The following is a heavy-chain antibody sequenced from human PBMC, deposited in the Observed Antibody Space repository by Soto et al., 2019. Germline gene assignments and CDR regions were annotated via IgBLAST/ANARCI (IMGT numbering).Heavy chain of an antibody. CDR3: ARDRGRDPYGGYGGPFDY. V-gene: IGHV1-18*01. CDR1: GYTFTSYG. CDR2: ISAYNGNT. J-gene: IGHJ4*02. Sequence: QVQLVQSGAEVKKPGASVKVSCKASGYTFTSYGISWVRQAPGQGLEWMGWISAYNGNTNYAQKLQGRVTMTTDTSTSTAYMELRSLRSDDTAVYYCARDRGRDPYGGYGGPFDYWGQGTLVTVSS. D-gene: IGHD4-17*01.